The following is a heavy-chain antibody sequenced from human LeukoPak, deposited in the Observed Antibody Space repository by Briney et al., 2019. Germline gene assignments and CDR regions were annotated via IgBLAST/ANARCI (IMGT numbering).Heavy chain of an antibody. V-gene: IGHV4-34*01. CDR2: INHSGST. CDR3: ARGQDTAIFQH. J-gene: IGHJ1*01. D-gene: IGHD5-18*01. CDR1: GGSFSGYY. Sequence: PSETLSLTCAVYGGSFSGYYWSWIRQPPGKGLEWIGEINHSGSTNYNPSLKSRVTISVDTSKNQFSLKLSSVVAADTAVYYCARGQDTAIFQHWGQGTLVTVSS.